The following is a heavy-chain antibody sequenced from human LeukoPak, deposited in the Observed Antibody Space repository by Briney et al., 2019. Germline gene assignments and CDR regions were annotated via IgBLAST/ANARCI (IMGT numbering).Heavy chain of an antibody. V-gene: IGHV4-61*02. CDR3: ASRRGRYDY. CDR2: TSTSGST. Sequence: SQTLSLTCTLSGGSISSGSYYWSWIRQPAGKGLEWIGRTSTSGSTNYNPSLKSRVTISVDTSKNQFSLKLSSLTAADTAVYYCASRRGRYDYWGQGTLVTVSS. J-gene: IGHJ4*02. D-gene: IGHD5-24*01. CDR1: GGSISSGSYY.